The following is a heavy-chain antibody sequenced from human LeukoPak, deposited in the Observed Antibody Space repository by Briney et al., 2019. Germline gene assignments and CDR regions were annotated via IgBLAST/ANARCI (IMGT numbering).Heavy chain of an antibody. CDR2: INPNSGGT. D-gene: IGHD2-15*01. CDR3: ARDYCSGGSCYARLYY. CDR1: GYIFTGYY. Sequence: ASVKVSCKASGYIFTGYYMHWVRQAPGQGLEWMGWINPNSGGTNYAQKFQGRVTMTRDTSISTAYMELSRLRSDDTAVYYCARDYCSGGSCYARLYYWGQGTLVTVSS. V-gene: IGHV1-2*02. J-gene: IGHJ4*02.